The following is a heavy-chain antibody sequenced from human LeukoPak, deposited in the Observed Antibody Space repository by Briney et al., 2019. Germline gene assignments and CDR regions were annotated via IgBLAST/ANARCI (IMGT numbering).Heavy chain of an antibody. V-gene: IGHV3-23*01. Sequence: GGSLRLSRAASGFTFSSYDMSWVRQAPGKGLEWVSAISASGGRTYYADSVKGRFTISRDNSKNTMYQQMNSLRAEDTAVYYCAKAGGSSWYDAWGQGILVTVSS. D-gene: IGHD6-13*01. J-gene: IGHJ5*02. CDR3: AKAGGSSWYDA. CDR1: GFTFSSYD. CDR2: ISASGGRT.